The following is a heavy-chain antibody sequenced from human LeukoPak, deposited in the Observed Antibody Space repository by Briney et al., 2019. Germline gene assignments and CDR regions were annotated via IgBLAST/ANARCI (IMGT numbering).Heavy chain of an antibody. D-gene: IGHD4-17*01. CDR3: ARDSGTTGEVKFDP. CDR2: IYSDGTI. V-gene: IGHV4-4*07. Sequence: PSETLSLTCTVSGGSINSYYWSWIRQPAGKGLEWIGRIYSDGTITYNPSLQSRLTMSIDTSKNQFSLKLSFVTAADTAVYYCARDSGTTGEVKFDPWGQGTLVTVSS. CDR1: GGSINSYY. J-gene: IGHJ5*02.